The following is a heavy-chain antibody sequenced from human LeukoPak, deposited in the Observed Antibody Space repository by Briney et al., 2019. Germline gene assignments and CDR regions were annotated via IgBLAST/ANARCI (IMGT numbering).Heavy chain of an antibody. CDR1: GFTFSSYA. D-gene: IGHD1-7*01. J-gene: IGHJ4*02. CDR3: ARVRYNWNYGDY. Sequence: GGSLRLSCAASGFTFSSYAMSWVRQAPGKGLEWVSAISGSGGSTYYADSVKGRFTISRDNAKNSLYLQMNSLRAEDTAVYYCARVRYNWNYGDYWGQGTLVTVSS. V-gene: IGHV3-23*01. CDR2: ISGSGGST.